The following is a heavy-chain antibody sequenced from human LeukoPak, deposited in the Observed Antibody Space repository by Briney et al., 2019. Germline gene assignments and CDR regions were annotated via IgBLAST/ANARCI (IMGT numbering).Heavy chain of an antibody. CDR1: GFTFSSYG. Sequence: PGGSLRLSCAASGFTFSSYGMSWVRQAPGKGLEWVSAISGSGGSTYYADSVKGRFTISRDNSKNTLYLQMNSLRAEDTAVYYCAKGANIVVVPAAISFDYWGQGTLVTVSS. D-gene: IGHD2-2*01. CDR2: ISGSGGST. V-gene: IGHV3-23*01. J-gene: IGHJ4*02. CDR3: AKGANIVVVPAAISFDY.